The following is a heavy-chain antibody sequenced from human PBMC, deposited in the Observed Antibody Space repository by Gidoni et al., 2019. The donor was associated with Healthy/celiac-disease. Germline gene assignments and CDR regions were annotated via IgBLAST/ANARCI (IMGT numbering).Heavy chain of an antibody. V-gene: IGHV4-34*01. D-gene: IGHD2-21*02. J-gene: IGHJ4*02. CDR3: ARGEVVVVTAFKFDY. Sequence: QVQLQPWGAGLLKPSETLSLTCAVYGGSFSGYYWSWIRQPPGKGLEWIGEINHSGSTNYNPSLKSRVTISVDTSKNQFSLKLSSVTAADTAVYYCARGEVVVVTAFKFDYWGQGTLVTVSS. CDR1: GGSFSGYY. CDR2: INHSGST.